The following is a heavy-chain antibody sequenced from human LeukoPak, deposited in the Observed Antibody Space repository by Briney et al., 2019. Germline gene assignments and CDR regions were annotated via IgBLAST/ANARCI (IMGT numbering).Heavy chain of an antibody. J-gene: IGHJ4*02. CDR1: GFDFSTYY. V-gene: IGHV3-21*01. CDR3: ARTYYDYRVGTNYFDY. D-gene: IGHD3-3*01. Sequence: GGSLRLSCAASGFDFSTYYLNWVRQAPGKGLEWVSSISSSSSNIFYSDLVKGRFTISRDNAKNSLYLHMNSMRHDDTAVYYCARTYYDYRVGTNYFDYRGQGTLVTVSS. CDR2: ISSSSSNI.